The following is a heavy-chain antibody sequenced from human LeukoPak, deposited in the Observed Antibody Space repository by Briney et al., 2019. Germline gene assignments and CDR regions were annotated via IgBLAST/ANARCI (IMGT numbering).Heavy chain of an antibody. CDR2: ISSVGNTI. V-gene: IGHV3-11*04. J-gene: IGHJ6*03. D-gene: IGHD2-21*02. CDR1: GFTFSDSY. CDR3: ARSGDRAYYYYMDV. Sequence: GGSLRLSCAASGFTFSDSYMSWIRQAPGQELEWISDISSVGNTIYYADSVKGRFTISRDNARNSLYLQMNRLRAEDTAVSYCARSGDRAYYYYMDVWGKGTTVTVSS.